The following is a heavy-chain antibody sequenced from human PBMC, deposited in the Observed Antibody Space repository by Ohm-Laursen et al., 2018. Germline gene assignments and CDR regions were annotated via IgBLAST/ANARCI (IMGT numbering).Heavy chain of an antibody. D-gene: IGHD6-19*01. V-gene: IGHV3-7*03. CDR1: GFTFSSYC. Sequence: SLRLSCTASGFTFSSYCMSWVRQAPGKGLEWVANIKQDGSEKYYVDSVKGRFTISRDNAKNSLYLQMNSLRAEDTALYHCARVPGWLDDYYYYGMDVWGQGTTVTVSS. CDR3: ARVPGWLDDYYYYGMDV. CDR2: IKQDGSEK. J-gene: IGHJ6*02.